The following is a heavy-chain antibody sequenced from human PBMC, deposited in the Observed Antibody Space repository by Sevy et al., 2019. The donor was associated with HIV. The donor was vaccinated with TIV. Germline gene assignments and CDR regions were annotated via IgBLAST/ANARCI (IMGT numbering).Heavy chain of an antibody. V-gene: IGHV3-64*01. D-gene: IGHD2-2*01. Sequence: GGSLRLSCAASGFTFSSYAMHWVRQAPGKGLEYVSAISSNGGSTYYANSVKGRFTISRDNSKNTLYLQMGSLRAEDMAVYYCAREKGRDIVLVPAADDYYYYYGMDVWGQGTTVTVSS. CDR1: GFTFSSYA. J-gene: IGHJ6*02. CDR3: AREKGRDIVLVPAADDYYYYYGMDV. CDR2: ISSNGGST.